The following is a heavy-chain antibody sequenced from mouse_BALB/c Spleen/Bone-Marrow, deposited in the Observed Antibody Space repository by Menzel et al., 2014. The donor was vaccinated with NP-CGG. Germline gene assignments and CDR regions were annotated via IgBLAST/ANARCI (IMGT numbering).Heavy chain of an antibody. J-gene: IGHJ3*01. Sequence: VQLQESGPGLVAPSQSLSITCTVSGFSLTSYGVNWVRQPPKKGLEWLGVIWSDGSTNYHSALISRLSISKDNSKSQIFLKLNSLQTDDTATYYCAKGGYADGFAYWGQGILVTVSA. V-gene: IGHV2-3*01. D-gene: IGHD2-14*01. CDR1: GFSLTSYG. CDR2: IWSDGST. CDR3: AKGGYADGFAY.